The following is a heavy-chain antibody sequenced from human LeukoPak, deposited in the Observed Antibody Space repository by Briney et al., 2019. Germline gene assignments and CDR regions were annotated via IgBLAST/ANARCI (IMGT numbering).Heavy chain of an antibody. J-gene: IGHJ4*02. D-gene: IGHD1-26*01. Sequence: PGGSLRLSCAASGFTFSSYEMNWVCQAPGKGLEWVSYISTSVSTIYYADSVKGRFTISRDNAKNSLYLQMNSLRAEDTAVYYCARAGRNFDYWGQGTLVTVSS. V-gene: IGHV3-48*03. CDR1: GFTFSSYE. CDR2: ISTSVSTI. CDR3: ARAGRNFDY.